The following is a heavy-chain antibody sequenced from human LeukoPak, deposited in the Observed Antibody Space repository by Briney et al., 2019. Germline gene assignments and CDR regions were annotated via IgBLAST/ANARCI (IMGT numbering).Heavy chain of an antibody. V-gene: IGHV3-23*01. D-gene: IGHD5-18*01. Sequence: GGSLRLSCAASGFTFSSCAMSWVRQAPGKGLEWVSAISGSGGTTYHADSVKGRFTISRDNSKNTLFLQMNSLRAEDTAAYYCAKDGYSYGYLRDWGQGTLVTVSS. CDR1: GFTFSSCA. CDR3: AKDGYSYGYLRD. J-gene: IGHJ4*02. CDR2: ISGSGGTT.